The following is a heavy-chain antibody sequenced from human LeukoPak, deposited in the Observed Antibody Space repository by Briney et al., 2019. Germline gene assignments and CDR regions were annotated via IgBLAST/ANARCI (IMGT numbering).Heavy chain of an antibody. CDR2: ISAYNGHT. CDR3: ARGPSGYHNT. D-gene: IGHD5-12*01. CDR1: GYTFNNYG. Sequence: ASVKVSCKASGYTFNNYGISWVRQAPGQGLEWMGWISAYNGHTNYAQKLQDRVTMTTDTSTSTAYMELRSLRSDDTAVYYCARGPSGYHNTGGQGTLVTVSS. J-gene: IGHJ4*02. V-gene: IGHV1-18*01.